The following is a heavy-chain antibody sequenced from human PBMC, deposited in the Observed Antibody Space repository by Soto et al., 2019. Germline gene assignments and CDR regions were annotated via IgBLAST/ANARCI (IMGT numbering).Heavy chain of an antibody. CDR2: VYSSGHT. J-gene: IGHJ4*02. CDR3: ARALAVPGYYLDY. Sequence: QVQLQESGPGLVKPSETLSLTCTVSGGSSINYYWIWIRQPPGKGLEWIGYVYSSGHTSYNPSLKSRVTISIDTSKNQFSLKLSSVTAADTAVYYCARALAVPGYYLDYWGQGTLVTVSS. D-gene: IGHD6-19*01. CDR1: GGSSINYY. V-gene: IGHV4-59*01.